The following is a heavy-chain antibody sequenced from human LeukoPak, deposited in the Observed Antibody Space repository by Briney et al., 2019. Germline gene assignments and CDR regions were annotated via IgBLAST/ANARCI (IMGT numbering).Heavy chain of an antibody. CDR1: GFTFSSYA. CDR2: ISGSGGST. CDR3: AKKYYYDSSGYYRENDY. D-gene: IGHD3-22*01. J-gene: IGHJ4*02. V-gene: IGHV3-23*01. Sequence: PGGSLRLSCAASGFTFSSYAMSWVRQAPGKGLAWTSAISGSGGSTYYADSVKGRFTISRDNSKNTLYLQMNSLRAEDTAVYYCAKKYYYDSSGYYRENDYWGQGTLVTVSS.